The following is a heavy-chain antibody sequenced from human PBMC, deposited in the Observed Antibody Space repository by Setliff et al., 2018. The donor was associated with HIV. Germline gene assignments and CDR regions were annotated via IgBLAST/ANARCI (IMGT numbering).Heavy chain of an antibody. Sequence: GASVKVSCKASGYTFTDYFMHWVRQAPGQGLEWMGRISPNNGDTNIPQTFQGRVTMTTDTSTNTAHMELIRPRFDDTAVYYCARAHFLVAMTRNWFDPWGQGTLVTVSS. CDR3: ARAHFLVAMTRNWFDP. CDR1: GYTFTDYF. J-gene: IGHJ5*02. V-gene: IGHV1-2*06. D-gene: IGHD5-12*01. CDR2: ISPNNGDT.